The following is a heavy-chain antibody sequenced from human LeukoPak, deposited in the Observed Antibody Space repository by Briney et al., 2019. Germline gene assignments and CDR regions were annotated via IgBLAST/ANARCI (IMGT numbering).Heavy chain of an antibody. D-gene: IGHD2-21*02. Sequence: GGSLRLSCAASGFTFSSYAMSWVRQAPGKGLEWVSAISGSGGSTYYADSVKGRFTISRDNSKNTLYLQMNSLRAEDTAVYYCAKDSGFVSDNYYGMDVWGQGTTVTVSS. CDR2: ISGSGGST. CDR1: GFTFSSYA. V-gene: IGHV3-23*01. J-gene: IGHJ6*02. CDR3: AKDSGFVSDNYYGMDV.